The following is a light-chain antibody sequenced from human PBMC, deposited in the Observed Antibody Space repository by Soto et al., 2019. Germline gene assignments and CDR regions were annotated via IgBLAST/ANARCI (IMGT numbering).Light chain of an antibody. CDR1: SSDVGLYDY. CDR2: AVS. V-gene: IGLV2-14*01. Sequence: QSVLTQPASVSGSPGQSITISCTGTSSDVGLYDYVSWYQQHPGKAPQLMIYAVSNRPSGVSNRFSASKSGNTASLFISGLQAEDEADYYCSSYTSDSSYVFGSGTRPPS. J-gene: IGLJ1*01. CDR3: SSYTSDSSYV.